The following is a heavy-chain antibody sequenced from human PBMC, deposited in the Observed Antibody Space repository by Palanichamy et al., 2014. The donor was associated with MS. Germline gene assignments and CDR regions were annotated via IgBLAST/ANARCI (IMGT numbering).Heavy chain of an antibody. CDR1: GFNLSDYW. V-gene: IGHV3-74*01. CDR3: GRYTTSHPG. D-gene: IGHD2-2*01. CDR2: ISPDGSSA. J-gene: IGHJ4*02. Sequence: EVQLLESGGGSVQPGGSLRLSCAVSGFNLSDYWIHWVRRPPGKGLMWVSRISPDGSSASYADSVEGRFTISRDNAKDTAYLQMNSLRVEDTAVYYCGRYTTSHPGWGQGTLVTVSS.